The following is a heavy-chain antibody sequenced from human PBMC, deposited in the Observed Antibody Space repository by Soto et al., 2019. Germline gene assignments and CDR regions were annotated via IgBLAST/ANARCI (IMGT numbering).Heavy chain of an antibody. J-gene: IGHJ4*02. V-gene: IGHV1-46*01. CDR3: VRAPYSFDI. CDR1: GYPFTSFF. CDR2: INPRGGSA. Sequence: VQLVQSGAEVRSPGASVKISCKASGYPFTSFFIHWVRQAPGQGLAWVGVINPRGGSANYAQKFQGRLTLTRDTSSTTVYLDLSSLKSEDTALYFCVRAPYSFDIWGQGTLVTVSS.